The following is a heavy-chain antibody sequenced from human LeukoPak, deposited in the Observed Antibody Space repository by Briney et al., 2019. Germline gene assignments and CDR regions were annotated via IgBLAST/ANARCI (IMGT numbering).Heavy chain of an antibody. V-gene: IGHV3-48*01. CDR2: ISSSSSTI. Sequence: GGSLRLSCAASGFTFTCSSMYWVRQAPGKGLEWVTYISSSSSTIYYADSVKGRFTISRDNSKNTLYLQMSSLRAEDTAVYYCAKEKGIYCSSIDCSTGMDVSGQGTTVTVSS. J-gene: IGHJ6*02. D-gene: IGHD2-2*01. CDR3: AKEKGIYCSSIDCSTGMDV. CDR1: GFTFTCSS.